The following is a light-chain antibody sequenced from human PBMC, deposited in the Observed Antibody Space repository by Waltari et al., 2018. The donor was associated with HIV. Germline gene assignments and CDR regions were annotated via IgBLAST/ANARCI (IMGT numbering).Light chain of an antibody. Sequence: QSVLTQPPSASGTPGQRVIVSCSGSSFNIGRNFVSWYQQLPGTAPKVLIFRDNQRPSGVPDRFSGPKSGASASLAISGLRSEDEADYYCAAWDDSLSGSYVFGPGTKVTVL. J-gene: IGLJ1*01. CDR2: RDN. CDR1: SFNIGRNF. V-gene: IGLV1-47*01. CDR3: AAWDDSLSGSYV.